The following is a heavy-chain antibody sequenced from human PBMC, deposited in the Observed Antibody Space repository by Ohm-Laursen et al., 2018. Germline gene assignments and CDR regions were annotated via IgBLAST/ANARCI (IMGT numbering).Heavy chain of an antibody. D-gene: IGHD6-19*01. V-gene: IGHV3-23*01. J-gene: IGHJ4*02. CDR3: AKGHSSGWYYFDY. CDR1: GFTFSSYA. CDR2: ISGSGGST. Sequence: SLRLSCSATGFTFSSYALSWVRQAPEKGLEWVSTISGSGGSTYYADSVKGRFTISRDNSKNTLYLLMNSLRAEDTAVYYCAKGHSSGWYYFDYWGQGTLVTVSS.